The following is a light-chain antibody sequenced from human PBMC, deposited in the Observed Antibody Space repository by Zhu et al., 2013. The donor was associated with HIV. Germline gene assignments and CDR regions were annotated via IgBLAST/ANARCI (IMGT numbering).Light chain of an antibody. CDR2: GAH. J-gene: IGKJ1*01. CDR3: QQYGSSPTT. Sequence: EIVMTQSPATLSVSPGERATLSCRASHNIGSNLAWYQQKAGQAPRLLIYGAHSRATGIPDRFSGSGSGTDFTLTISRLEPEDFAVYYCQQYGSSPTTFGQGTMLEIK. V-gene: IGKV3-20*01. CDR1: HNIGSN.